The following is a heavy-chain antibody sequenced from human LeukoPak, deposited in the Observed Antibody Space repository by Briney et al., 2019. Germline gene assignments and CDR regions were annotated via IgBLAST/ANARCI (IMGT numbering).Heavy chain of an antibody. Sequence: SETLSLTCAVYGGSFSGYYWSWIRQPPGKGLEWIEEINHSGSTNYNPSLKSRVTISVDTSKNQFSLKLSSVTAADTAVYYCASLTYRNGIWGQGTMVTVSS. CDR2: INHSGST. D-gene: IGHD1-14*01. CDR3: ASLTYRNGI. V-gene: IGHV4-34*01. CDR1: GGSFSGYY. J-gene: IGHJ3*02.